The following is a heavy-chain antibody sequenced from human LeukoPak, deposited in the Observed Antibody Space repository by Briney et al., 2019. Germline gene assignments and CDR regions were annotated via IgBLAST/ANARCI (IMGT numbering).Heavy chain of an antibody. D-gene: IGHD6-13*01. J-gene: IGHJ4*02. V-gene: IGHV3-9*01. Sequence: GRSLRLSCAASGFTFDDYAMPWVRQAPGKGLEWVSGISWNSGSIDYADSVKGRFTISRDNAKNSLYLQMNSLRAEDTALYYCAKDKGYSSSWDFDYWGQGTLVTVSS. CDR3: AKDKGYSSSWDFDY. CDR1: GFTFDDYA. CDR2: ISWNSGSI.